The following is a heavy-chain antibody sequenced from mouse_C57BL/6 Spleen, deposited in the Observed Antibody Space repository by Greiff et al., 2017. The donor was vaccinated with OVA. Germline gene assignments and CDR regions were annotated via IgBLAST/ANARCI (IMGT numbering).Heavy chain of an antibody. Sequence: EVHLVESGGGLVKPGGSLKLSCAASGFTFSDYGMHWVRQAPEKGLEWVAYISSGSSTIYYADTVKGRFTISRDNAKNTLFLQMTSLRSEDTAMYYCEGYYYGSSWYFDVWGTGTTVTVSS. D-gene: IGHD1-1*01. J-gene: IGHJ1*03. CDR2: ISSGSSTI. V-gene: IGHV5-17*01. CDR1: GFTFSDYG. CDR3: EGYYYGSSWYFDV.